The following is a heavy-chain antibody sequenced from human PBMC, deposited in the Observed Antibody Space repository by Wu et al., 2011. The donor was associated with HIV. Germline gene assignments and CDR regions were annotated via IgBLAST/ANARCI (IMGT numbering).Heavy chain of an antibody. Sequence: QVQLVQSGAEVKKPGASVKVSCKASGYTFTGYYMYWVRQAPGQGLEWVGWINPNNGGTNYAQKFQGRVTMTRDTSISTAYMELSRLRSDDTAVYYCARPYCSGGNCLGFDFWVQGTWSPSPQ. J-gene: IGHJ4*02. V-gene: IGHV1-2*02. D-gene: IGHD2-15*01. CDR3: ARPYCSGGNCLGFDF. CDR2: INPNNGGT. CDR1: GYTFTGYY.